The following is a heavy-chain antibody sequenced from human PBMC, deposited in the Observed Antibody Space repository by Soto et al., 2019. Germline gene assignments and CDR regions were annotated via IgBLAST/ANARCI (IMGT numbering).Heavy chain of an antibody. CDR3: ARGLPHMEGGVSKRLGNWFDP. CDR2: VNHTGGT. Sequence: SETLSLTCAVYGGSVNGYYWNWIRQPPGKGLEWIGEVNHTGGTHYNPSLKSRVTMSVDTSKNQFSLRLSSVTAADSAVYYCARGLPHMEGGVSKRLGNWFDPWGQGTLVTVSS. J-gene: IGHJ5*02. CDR1: GGSVNGYY. V-gene: IGHV4-34*01. D-gene: IGHD3-16*01.